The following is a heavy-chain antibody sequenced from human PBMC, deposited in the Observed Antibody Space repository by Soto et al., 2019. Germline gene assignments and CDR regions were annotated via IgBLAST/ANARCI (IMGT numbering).Heavy chain of an antibody. CDR3: ARSIPGPQYCSGGSCYPDAFDI. Sequence: GESLKISCKGSGYSFTSYWIGWVRQMPGKGLEWMGIIYPGDSDTRYSPSFQGQVTISADKSISTAYLQWSSLKASDTAMYYCARSIPGPQYCSGGSCYPDAFDIWGQGTMVTVS. J-gene: IGHJ3*02. CDR1: GYSFTSYW. D-gene: IGHD2-15*01. CDR2: IYPGDSDT. V-gene: IGHV5-51*01.